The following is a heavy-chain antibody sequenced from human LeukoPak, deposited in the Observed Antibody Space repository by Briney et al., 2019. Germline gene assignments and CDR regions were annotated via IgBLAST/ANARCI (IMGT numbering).Heavy chain of an antibody. D-gene: IGHD3-10*01. CDR1: GRPISIYY. V-gene: IGHV4-59*12. CDR3: AKSNGYGLVDI. J-gene: IGHJ3*02. Sequence: TSSETLSLTCTLSGRPISIYYWSWIRQPPGKGLEWFGYYYYIGCTIYHPSLKSRVTTSVDTSRNQFSRKLNSVTAADTAVYYCAKSNGYGLVDIWGQATMVTVTS. CDR2: YYYIGCT.